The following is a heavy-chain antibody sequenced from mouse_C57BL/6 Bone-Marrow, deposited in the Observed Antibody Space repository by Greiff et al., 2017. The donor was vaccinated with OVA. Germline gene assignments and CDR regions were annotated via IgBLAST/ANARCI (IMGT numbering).Heavy chain of an antibody. D-gene: IGHD1-1*01. CDR2: INPNYGTT. J-gene: IGHJ1*03. CDR3: ARFTTVVDPYWYFDV. V-gene: IGHV1-39*01. Sequence: EVQGVESGPELVKPGASVKISCKASGYSFTDYNMNWVKQSNGKSLEWIGVINPNYGTTSYNQKFKGKATLTVDQSSSTAYMQLNSLTSEDSAVYYCARFTTVVDPYWYFDVWGTGTTVTVSS. CDR1: GYSFTDYN.